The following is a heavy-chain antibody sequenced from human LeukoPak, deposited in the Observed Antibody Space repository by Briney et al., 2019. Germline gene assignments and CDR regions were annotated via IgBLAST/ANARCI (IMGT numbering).Heavy chain of an antibody. CDR2: IWYGGSNK. V-gene: IGHV3-33*06. CDR3: AKDLSRIYWRTFDS. CDR1: GFTFSSYA. D-gene: IGHD3-10*01. J-gene: IGHJ4*02. Sequence: GGSLRLSCAASGFTFSSYAMSWVRQAPGKGLEWVAVIWYGGSNKYYADSVKGRFTISRDNSKNTLYLQMTNLRAEDTAVYFCAKDLSRIYWRTFDSWGQGALVIVSS.